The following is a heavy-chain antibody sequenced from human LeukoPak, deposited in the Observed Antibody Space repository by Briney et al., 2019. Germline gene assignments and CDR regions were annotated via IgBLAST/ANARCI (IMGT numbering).Heavy chain of an antibody. Sequence: SSVKVSCKASGGTFSSYAISWVRQAPGQGLEWMGGIIPIFGTANYAQKCQGRVTITADESTSTAYMELSSLRSEDTAVYYCARPELGYCSSTSCYEVWFDPWGQGTLVTVSS. J-gene: IGHJ5*02. CDR2: IIPIFGTA. V-gene: IGHV1-69*13. CDR1: GGTFSSYA. D-gene: IGHD2-2*01. CDR3: ARPELGYCSSTSCYEVWFDP.